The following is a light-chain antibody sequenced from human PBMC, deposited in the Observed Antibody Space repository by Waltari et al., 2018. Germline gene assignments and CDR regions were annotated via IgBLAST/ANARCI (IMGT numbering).Light chain of an antibody. CDR1: ESISTW. CDR3: QQYNSYSRS. Sequence: DIQMTQSPSTLSASVGDRVTITCRASESISTWLAWYQQRPGKAPKLLISDASTLESGVPSRFSGSRSETEFTLTINSLQPDDLATFYCQQYNSYSRSFGQGTKLEIK. V-gene: IGKV1-5*01. CDR2: DAS. J-gene: IGKJ2*01.